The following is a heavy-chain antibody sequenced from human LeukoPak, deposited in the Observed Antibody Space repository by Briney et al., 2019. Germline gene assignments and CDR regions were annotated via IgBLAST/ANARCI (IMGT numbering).Heavy chain of an antibody. CDR3: ARAYRGGDCYHRGIDY. J-gene: IGHJ4*02. CDR1: GYTFTSYY. D-gene: IGHD2-21*02. Sequence: ASVKVSCKASGYTFTSYYMHWVRQAPGQGLEWMGIINPSGGSTSYAQKFQGRVTMTRDTSTSTVYMELSSLRSEDTAVYYCARAYRGGDCYHRGIDYWGQGTLVTVSS. V-gene: IGHV1-46*01. CDR2: INPSGGST.